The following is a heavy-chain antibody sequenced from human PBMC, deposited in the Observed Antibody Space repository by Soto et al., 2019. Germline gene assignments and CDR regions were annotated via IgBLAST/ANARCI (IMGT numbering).Heavy chain of an antibody. CDR2: ISAYNGNT. CDR1: GYTFTSYG. J-gene: IGHJ6*02. Sequence: ASVKVSCKASGYTFTSYGISWVRQAPGQGLEWMGWISAYNGNTNYAQKLQGRVTMTTDTSTSTAYMELRSLRSDDTAVYYCARDEDYDFWSGHTKYYYYGMDVWGQGTKVTVSS. V-gene: IGHV1-18*01. D-gene: IGHD3-3*01. CDR3: ARDEDYDFWSGHTKYYYYGMDV.